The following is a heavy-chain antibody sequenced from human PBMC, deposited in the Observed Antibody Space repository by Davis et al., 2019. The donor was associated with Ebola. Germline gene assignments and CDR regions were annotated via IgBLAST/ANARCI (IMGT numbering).Heavy chain of an antibody. CDR1: GGSISSYY. J-gene: IGHJ4*02. CDR3: ARANTGMVPPEIDS. D-gene: IGHD5-18*01. V-gene: IGHV4-59*01. Sequence: SETLSLTCTVSGGSISSYYWSWIRQPPGKGLEWIGYMYYSGSTNYNPSLKSRLTISIDTSTNQFSLKLRSVTAADTAMYYCARANTGMVPPEIDSWGQGTKVTVSS. CDR2: MYYSGST.